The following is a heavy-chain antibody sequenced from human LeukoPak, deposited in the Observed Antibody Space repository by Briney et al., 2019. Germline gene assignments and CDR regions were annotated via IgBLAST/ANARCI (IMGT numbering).Heavy chain of an antibody. J-gene: IGHJ4*02. V-gene: IGHV4-31*03. Sequence: SQTLSLTCTVSGGSISSGGYYWSWIRQHPGKGLERIGYIYYSGSTYYNPSLKSRVTISVDTSKNQYAMKLSSVTAADTAVYYCARSLGRYYLFDYWGQGTPVTVSS. CDR3: ARSLGRYYLFDY. CDR1: GGSISSGGYY. CDR2: IYYSGST. D-gene: IGHD3-10*01.